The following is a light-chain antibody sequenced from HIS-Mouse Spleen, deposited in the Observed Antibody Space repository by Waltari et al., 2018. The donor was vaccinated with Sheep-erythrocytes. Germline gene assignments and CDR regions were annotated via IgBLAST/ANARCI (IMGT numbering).Light chain of an antibody. CDR2: QDS. V-gene: IGLV3-1*01. CDR3: CSYAGSYTWV. J-gene: IGLJ3*02. Sequence: SYELTQPPSVSVSPGQTASITCSGDTLGDKYACWYQQKPGQSPVLVIYQDSKRPSGIPERFSGSNSGNTATLTISGLQAEDEADYYCCSYAGSYTWVFGGGTKLTVL. CDR1: TLGDKY.